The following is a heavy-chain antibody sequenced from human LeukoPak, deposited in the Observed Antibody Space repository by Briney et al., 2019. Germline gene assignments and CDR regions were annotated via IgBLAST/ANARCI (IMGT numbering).Heavy chain of an antibody. Sequence: SETLSLSCTVSGGSISSYYWSWIRQPPGKGLEWIGYIYYSGSTNYNPSLKSRVTISVDTSKNQFSLKLSSVTAADTAVYYCSGGYNQDAFDIWGQGTMVTVSS. J-gene: IGHJ3*02. CDR1: GGSISSYY. V-gene: IGHV4-59*01. CDR3: SGGYNQDAFDI. D-gene: IGHD5-24*01. CDR2: IYYSGST.